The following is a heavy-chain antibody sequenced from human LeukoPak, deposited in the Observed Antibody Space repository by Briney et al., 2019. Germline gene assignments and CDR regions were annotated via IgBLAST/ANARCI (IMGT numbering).Heavy chain of an antibody. CDR3: TTEPPYYYDSSGYYESIA. CDR1: GSTFSNAW. V-gene: IGHV3-15*01. D-gene: IGHD3-22*01. Sequence: GGSLRLSCAASGSTFSNAWMSWVRQAPGKGLEWVGRIKSKTDGGTTDYAAPVKGRFTISRDDSKNTLYLQMNSLKTEDTAVYYCTTEPPYYYDSSGYYESIAWGQGTLVTVSS. J-gene: IGHJ4*02. CDR2: IKSKTDGGTT.